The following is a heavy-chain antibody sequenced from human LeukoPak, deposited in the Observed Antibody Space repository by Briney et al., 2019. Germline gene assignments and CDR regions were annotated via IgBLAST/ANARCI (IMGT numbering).Heavy chain of an antibody. D-gene: IGHD3-3*01. CDR1: GFTFSSHA. Sequence: GGSLRLSCAASGFTFSSHAMAWVRQAPGKGLEWVPAIGGRGGSTYYADSVKGRFTISRDNPKNTVYLQMNSLRAEDTAVYYCARDPGVVAFHYFDFWGQGTLVTVSS. CDR2: IGGRGGST. CDR3: ARDPGVVAFHYFDF. V-gene: IGHV3-23*01. J-gene: IGHJ4*02.